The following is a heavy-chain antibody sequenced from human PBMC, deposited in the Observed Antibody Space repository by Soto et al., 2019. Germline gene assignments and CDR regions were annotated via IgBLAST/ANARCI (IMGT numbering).Heavy chain of an antibody. CDR2: IYHSGDT. J-gene: IGHJ4*02. CDR3: ARARIVVAGTIVDY. V-gene: IGHV4-30-2*01. D-gene: IGHD6-19*01. CDR1: GGSISSGGYS. Sequence: PSETLSLTCAVSGGSISSGGYSWSWIRQPPGKGLEWIGYIYHSGDTYYNPSLKSRVTISVDTSKNHFSLKLTSVTAADTAVYYCARARIVVAGTIVDYWGQGTLVTVSS.